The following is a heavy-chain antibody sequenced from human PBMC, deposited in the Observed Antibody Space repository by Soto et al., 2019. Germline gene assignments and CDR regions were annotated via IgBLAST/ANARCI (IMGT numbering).Heavy chain of an antibody. CDR2: INHSGST. CDR3: ARRGGDYYYDSSGWFDY. V-gene: IGHV4-34*01. J-gene: IGHJ4*02. D-gene: IGHD3-22*01. Sequence: QVQLQQWGAGLLKPSETLSLTCAVYGGSFSGYYWSWIRQPPGKGLEWIGEINHSGSTNYNPSLKSRVTISVDTSKHQFSLKLSSVTAADTAVYYCARRGGDYYYDSSGWFDYWGRGTLVTVSS. CDR1: GGSFSGYY.